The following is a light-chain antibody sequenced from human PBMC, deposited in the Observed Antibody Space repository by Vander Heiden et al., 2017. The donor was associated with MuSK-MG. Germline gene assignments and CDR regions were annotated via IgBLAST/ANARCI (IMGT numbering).Light chain of an antibody. CDR2: VAS. CDR3: LQDAGSPQT. V-gene: IGKV3-20*01. J-gene: IGKJ1*01. CDR1: QSVSNNF. Sequence: ENVLTQSPGTLSLSPGEGATLSCRASQSVSNNFLAWYQQKPGQAPRLLIYVASRRATGIPDRFSGSGSGTDFTLTITRLEPEDFAVYYCLQDAGSPQTFGQGTKVDIK.